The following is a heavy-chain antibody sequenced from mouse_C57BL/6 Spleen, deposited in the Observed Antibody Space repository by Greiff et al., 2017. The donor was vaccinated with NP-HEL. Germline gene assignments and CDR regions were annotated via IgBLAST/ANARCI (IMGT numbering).Heavy chain of an antibody. Sequence: QVQLQQPGAELVKPGASVKLSCKASGYTFTSYWMQWVKQRPGQGLEWIGEIDPSDSYTNYNQKFKGKATLTVDTSSSTAYMQLSSLTSEDSAVYYCAIDSSGLYYWGQGTTLTVSS. D-gene: IGHD3-2*02. J-gene: IGHJ2*01. V-gene: IGHV1-50*01. CDR2: IDPSDSYT. CDR3: AIDSSGLYY. CDR1: GYTFTSYW.